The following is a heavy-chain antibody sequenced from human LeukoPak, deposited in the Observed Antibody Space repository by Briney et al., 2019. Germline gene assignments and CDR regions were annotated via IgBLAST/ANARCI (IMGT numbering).Heavy chain of an antibody. CDR2: ISGSGGST. J-gene: IGHJ4*02. Sequence: PGGSLRLSCAASGFTFSSYAMSWARQAPGKGLEWVSAISGSGGSTYYADSVKGRFTISRDNSKNTLYLQMNSLRAEDTAVYYCAKAVRYYYDSSGYYGGVPAFDYWGQGTLVTVSS. CDR3: AKAVRYYYDSSGYYGGVPAFDY. CDR1: GFTFSSYA. D-gene: IGHD3-22*01. V-gene: IGHV3-23*01.